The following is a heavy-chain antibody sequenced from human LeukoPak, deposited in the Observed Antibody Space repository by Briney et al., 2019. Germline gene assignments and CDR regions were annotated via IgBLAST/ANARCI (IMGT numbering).Heavy chain of an antibody. CDR3: ARDGGLEAAAGTDY. J-gene: IGHJ4*02. CDR2: IYYSGST. CDR1: GGSISSSSYY. V-gene: IGHV4-39*07. Sequence: PSETLSLTCTVSGGSISSSSYYWGWIRQPPGKGLEWIGSIYYSGSTYYNPSLKSRVTISVDTSKNQFSLKLSSVTAADTAVYYCARDGGLEAAAGTDYWGQGTLVTVSS. D-gene: IGHD6-13*01.